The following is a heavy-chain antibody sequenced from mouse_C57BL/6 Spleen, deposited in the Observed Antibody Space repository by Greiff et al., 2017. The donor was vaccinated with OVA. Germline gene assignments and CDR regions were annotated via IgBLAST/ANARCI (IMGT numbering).Heavy chain of an antibody. V-gene: IGHV1-15*01. CDR3: AREGNYYGSSYWYFDV. Sequence: VQLQQSGAELVRPGASVTLSCKASGYTFTDYEMHWVKQTPVHGLEWIGAIDPETGGTAYNQKFKGKAILTADKSSSTAYMELRSLTSEDSAVYYGAREGNYYGSSYWYFDVWGTGTTVTVSS. CDR1: GYTFTDYE. D-gene: IGHD1-1*01. CDR2: IDPETGGT. J-gene: IGHJ1*03.